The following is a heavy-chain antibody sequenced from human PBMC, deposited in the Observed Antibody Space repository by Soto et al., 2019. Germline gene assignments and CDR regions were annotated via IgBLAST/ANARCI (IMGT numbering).Heavy chain of an antibody. Sequence: QVQLVESGGGVVQPGRSLRLSCAASGFTFSSYGMHWVRQAPGKGLEWVAVIWYDGSNKYYADSVKGRFTISRDNSKNTLYLQMNSLRAEDTAVYYCARAGVNHDAFDIWGQGTTVTVSS. J-gene: IGHJ3*02. CDR3: ARAGVNHDAFDI. CDR2: IWYDGSNK. D-gene: IGHD3-10*01. CDR1: GFTFSSYG. V-gene: IGHV3-33*01.